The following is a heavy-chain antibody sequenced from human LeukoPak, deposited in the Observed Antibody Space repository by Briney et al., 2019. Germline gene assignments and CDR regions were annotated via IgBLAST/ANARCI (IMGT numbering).Heavy chain of an antibody. V-gene: IGHV4-39*01. CDR3: VRHPALVPPDD. D-gene: IGHD6-6*01. CDR2: IYYSGAT. Sequence: SETLSLTCTVSGASISGSSYYWGCIRQPPGKGLEWIGSIYYSGATYYNPSLKSRVIISVDTSKNQFSLKLSSVTAADTAVYYCVRHPALVPPDDWGQGTLVIVSS. CDR1: GASISGSSYY. J-gene: IGHJ4*02.